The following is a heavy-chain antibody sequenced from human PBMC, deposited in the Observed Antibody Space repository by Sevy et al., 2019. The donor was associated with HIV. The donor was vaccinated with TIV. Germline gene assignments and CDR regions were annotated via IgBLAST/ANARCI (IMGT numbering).Heavy chain of an antibody. J-gene: IGHJ4*02. CDR3: AGGTTFPGGYFDY. D-gene: IGHD4-17*01. V-gene: IGHV4-31*03. CDR2: IYYSGST. Sequence: SETLSLTCTVSGGSISSGGYYWSWIRQHPGKGLEWIGYIYYSGSTYYNPSLKSRVTISVDTSKNQFSLKLSSVTAADTAVYYWAGGTTFPGGYFDYWGQGTLVTVSS. CDR1: GGSISSGGYY.